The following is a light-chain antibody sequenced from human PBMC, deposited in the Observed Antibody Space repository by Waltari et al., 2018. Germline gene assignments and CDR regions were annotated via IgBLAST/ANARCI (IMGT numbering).Light chain of an antibody. V-gene: IGKV1-39*01. J-gene: IGKJ3*01. CDR1: QSVSSF. Sequence: DIQMTQSPSSLSASVGDRVTITCRSSQSVSSFLNWYQQKPGKAPQLLIYAASTLESGVPSRFSCSGSGTDFTLAISSLQLEDFATYYCQQSYTVPSTFGPGTKVDIK. CDR3: QQSYTVPST. CDR2: AAS.